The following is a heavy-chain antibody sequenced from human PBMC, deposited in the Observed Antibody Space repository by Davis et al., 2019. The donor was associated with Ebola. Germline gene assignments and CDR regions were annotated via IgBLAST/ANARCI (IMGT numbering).Heavy chain of an antibody. CDR1: GFTFSSYD. D-gene: IGHD3-22*01. CDR2: ISYDGSNK. V-gene: IGHV3-33*05. CDR3: AREFYHYYDSSGYPGLDY. J-gene: IGHJ4*02. Sequence: GGSLRLSCAASGFTFSSYDMHWVRQAPGKGLEWVAVISYDGSNKYYADSVKGRFTISRDNSRNTLYLQMNSLRAEDTAVYYCAREFYHYYDSSGYPGLDYWGQGTLVTVSS.